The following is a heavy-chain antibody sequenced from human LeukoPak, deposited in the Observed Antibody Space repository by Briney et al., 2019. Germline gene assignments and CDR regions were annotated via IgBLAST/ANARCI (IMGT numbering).Heavy chain of an antibody. D-gene: IGHD3-10*01. CDR2: IYNSGST. CDR3: ARLPLGAFAEFLNFDY. V-gene: IGHV4-39*02. J-gene: IGHJ4*02. Sequence: SETLSLSCNVSGDSISRSRHFWAWIRQSPGRGLEWIGYIYNSGSTYYNPSLRSRVIISVDTSKNHFSLNLSSVTAADTAVYYCARLPLGAFAEFLNFDYWGLGTLVTVSS. CDR1: GDSISRSRHF.